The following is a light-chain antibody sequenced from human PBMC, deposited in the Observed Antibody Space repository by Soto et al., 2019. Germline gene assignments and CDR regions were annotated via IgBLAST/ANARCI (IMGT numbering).Light chain of an antibody. CDR2: YAS. V-gene: IGKV3-15*01. CDR1: QSISSN. Sequence: EIVMTQSPATLSVSPGERATLSCRASQSISSNLAWYQQIPGQAPRLLIYYASTRATGIPARFSGSGSGTEFTLTISSLQSEDFAVYYCQQYNNWPPRWTFGQGTKAEIK. J-gene: IGKJ1*01. CDR3: QQYNNWPPRWT.